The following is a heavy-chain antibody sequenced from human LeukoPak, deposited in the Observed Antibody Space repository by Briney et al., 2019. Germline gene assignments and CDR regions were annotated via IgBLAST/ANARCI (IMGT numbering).Heavy chain of an antibody. J-gene: IGHJ6*03. D-gene: IGHD1-26*01. V-gene: IGHV4-4*07. CDR3: ARVSVSGYYYYYYMDV. CDR1: GGSISSYY. CDR2: IYTGGST. Sequence: SETLSLTCTVSGGSISSYYWSWIRQPAGKGLEWIGRIYTGGSTNYNPSLKSRVTMSVDTSKNQFSLKLSSVTAADTAVYYCARVSVSGYYYYYYMDVWGKGTTVTVSS.